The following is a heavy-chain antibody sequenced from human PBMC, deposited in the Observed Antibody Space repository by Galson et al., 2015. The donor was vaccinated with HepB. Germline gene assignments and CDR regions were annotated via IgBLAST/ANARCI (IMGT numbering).Heavy chain of an antibody. J-gene: IGHJ4*02. CDR2: INPNSGGT. V-gene: IGHV1-2*06. CDR1: GYTFTGYY. Sequence: SVKVSCKASGYTFTGYYMHWVRQAPGQGLEWMGRINPNSGGTNYAQKFQGRVTMTRDTSISTAYMELSRLRSDDTAVYYCARVVVDFWSGSPEYYFDYWGQGTLVTVSS. CDR3: ARVVVDFWSGSPEYYFDY. D-gene: IGHD3-3*01.